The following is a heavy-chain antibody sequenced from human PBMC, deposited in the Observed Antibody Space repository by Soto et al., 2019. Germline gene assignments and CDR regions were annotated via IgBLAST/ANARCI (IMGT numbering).Heavy chain of an antibody. CDR3: ARDYYDSSGYYYYFDY. CDR1: GGSISSYY. CDR2: IYYSGST. D-gene: IGHD3-22*01. Sequence: TSETLSLTCTVSGGSISSYYWSWIRQPPGKGLEWIGYIYYSGSTNYNPSLKSRVTISVDTSKNQFSLKLSSVTAADTAVYYCARDYYDSSGYYYYFDYWGQGTLVTVS. J-gene: IGHJ4*02. V-gene: IGHV4-59*01.